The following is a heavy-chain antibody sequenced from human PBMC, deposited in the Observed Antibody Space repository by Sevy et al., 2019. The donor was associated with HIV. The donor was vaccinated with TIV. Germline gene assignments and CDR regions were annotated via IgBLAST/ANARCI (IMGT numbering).Heavy chain of an antibody. CDR1: GYTFNNYI. V-gene: IGHV1-3*04. J-gene: IGHJ4*02. CDR2: VNTASGDT. Sequence: ASVKVSCKGSGYTFNNYIRYWVRQAPGQSLEWMGWVNTASGDTKYSQKFQGRVIITTDTSARTVYMELNNLRSEDTDFYFCARDFCSGGSCYSAFVYWGQGTLVTVSS. D-gene: IGHD2-15*01. CDR3: ARDFCSGGSCYSAFVY.